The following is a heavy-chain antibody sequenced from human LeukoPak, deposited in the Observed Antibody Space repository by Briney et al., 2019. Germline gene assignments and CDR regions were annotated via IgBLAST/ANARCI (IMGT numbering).Heavy chain of an antibody. CDR2: ISGSGVNT. CDR3: AKGQEGAALYGMDV. V-gene: IGHV3-23*01. Sequence: PGGSLRLSCAASGFTFSSYAMSWVRQAPGKGLEWVSAISGSGVNTYYADPVKGRFTISRDNSKNTLYLQMNSLRAEDTAVYYCAKGQEGAALYGMDVWGQGTTVTVSS. J-gene: IGHJ6*02. CDR1: GFTFSSYA. D-gene: IGHD4/OR15-4a*01.